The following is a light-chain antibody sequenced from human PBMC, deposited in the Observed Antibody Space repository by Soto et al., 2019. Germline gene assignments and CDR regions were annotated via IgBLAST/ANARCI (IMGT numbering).Light chain of an antibody. CDR2: TAS. CDR1: QSISSC. V-gene: IGKV1-39*01. CDR3: HQSDSTPSP. Sequence: DIQMTQSPSSLSASVGDRVTITCRASQSISSCLNWYQQKPGKAPKLLIYTASSLQSGLTSRFSGSGSGKDFTLTISSLQPEDFATDYCHQSDSTPSPCGGGTKVEIK. J-gene: IGKJ4*01.